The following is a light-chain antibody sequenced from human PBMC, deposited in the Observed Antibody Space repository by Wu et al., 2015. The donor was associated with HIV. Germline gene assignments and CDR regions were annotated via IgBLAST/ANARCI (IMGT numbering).Light chain of an antibody. J-gene: IGKJ4*01. CDR1: RSVSSNY. CDR2: GAS. V-gene: IGKV3-20*01. Sequence: EIVLTQSPGTLSLSPGERVTLSCRASRSVSSNYFAWYQQKPGQSPRLLIYGASSRATGIPDRFSGSGSGTDFTLTISRLEPEDFAVYFCQQYGSSPLTFGGGTKVEIK. CDR3: QQYGSSPLT.